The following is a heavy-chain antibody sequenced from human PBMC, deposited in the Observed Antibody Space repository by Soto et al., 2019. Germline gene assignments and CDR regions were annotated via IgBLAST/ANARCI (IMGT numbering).Heavy chain of an antibody. Sequence: EVQVVESGGDLIQPGGSLRLSCAASGFKVGSSYVTWVHQAPGKGLEWVSVIVSGGSTHYADSVTGRFTVSRDVSNNTVYLHMSSLRAEDTAVYFCATDSPNVGIGYFDSWGLGTLVTVSS. V-gene: IGHV3-53*01. J-gene: IGHJ4*02. D-gene: IGHD1-26*01. CDR2: IVSGGST. CDR1: GFKVGSSY. CDR3: ATDSPNVGIGYFDS.